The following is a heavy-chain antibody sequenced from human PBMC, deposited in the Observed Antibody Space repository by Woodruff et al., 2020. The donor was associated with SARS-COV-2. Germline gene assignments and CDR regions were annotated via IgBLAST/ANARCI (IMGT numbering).Heavy chain of an antibody. V-gene: IGHV1-24*01. CDR3: ATSPPQVVVPAASYWFDP. CDR2: FDPEDGET. Sequence: GKGLEWMGGFDPEDGETIYAQKFQGRVTMTEDTSTDTAYMELSSLRSEDTAVYYCATSPPQVVVPAASYWFDPWGQ. D-gene: IGHD2-2*01. J-gene: IGHJ5*02.